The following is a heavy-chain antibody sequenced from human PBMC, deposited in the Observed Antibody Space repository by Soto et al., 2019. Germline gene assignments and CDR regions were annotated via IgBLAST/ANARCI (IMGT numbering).Heavy chain of an antibody. Sequence: GGSLRLSCAAPGFTFSSYEMNWVVQAPGKGLEWVSYISSSGSTIYYADSVKGRFTISRDNAKNSLYLQMDSLRAEDTAVYYCASHWSPMTTADYWGQGTLVTVSS. J-gene: IGHJ4*02. CDR2: ISSSGSTI. V-gene: IGHV3-48*03. D-gene: IGHD4-4*01. CDR1: GFTFSSYE. CDR3: ASHWSPMTTADY.